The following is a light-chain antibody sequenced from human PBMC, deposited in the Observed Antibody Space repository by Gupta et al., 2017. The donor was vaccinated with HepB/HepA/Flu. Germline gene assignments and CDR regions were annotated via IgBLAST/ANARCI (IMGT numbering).Light chain of an antibody. CDR1: SSDVGGYHY. Sequence: QSALTQPRSVSGSPGPSVPISCTGTSSDVGGYHYVSWYHQPTGNPNLLMIYDVSKRTAGAPGRFSGSKAGNTAATTISGHQEEDDADYYCSSDAGSDTYVFGTGTKVTVL. CDR2: DVS. CDR3: SSDAGSDTYV. J-gene: IGLJ1*01. V-gene: IGLV2-11*01.